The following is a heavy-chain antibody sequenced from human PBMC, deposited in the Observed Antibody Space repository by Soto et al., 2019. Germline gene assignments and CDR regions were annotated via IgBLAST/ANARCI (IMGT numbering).Heavy chain of an antibody. J-gene: IGHJ6*03. CDR3: AKDQVEYQLLSYYYYMDV. V-gene: IGHV3-23*01. Sequence: GGSLRLSCAASGFTFSSYAMSWVRQAPGKGLEWVSAISGSGGSTYYADSVKGRFTISRDNSKNTLYLQMNSLRAEDTAVYYCAKDQVEYQLLSYYYYMDVWGKGTTVTVSS. D-gene: IGHD2-2*01. CDR1: GFTFSSYA. CDR2: ISGSGGST.